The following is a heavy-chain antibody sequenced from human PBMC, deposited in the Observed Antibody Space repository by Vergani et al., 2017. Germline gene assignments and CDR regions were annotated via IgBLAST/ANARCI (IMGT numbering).Heavy chain of an antibody. J-gene: IGHJ6*02. CDR3: ARVGAWEVLRYFDWLAFRGYYYGMDV. CDR1: GYTFTSYD. V-gene: IGHV1-8*01. CDR2: MNPNSGNT. D-gene: IGHD3-9*01. Sequence: QVQLVQSGAEVKKPGASVKVSCKASGYTFTSYDINWVRQATGQGLEWLGWMNPNSGNTGDAQKFQGRATMTRNTSIRAAYRELSSLRSEDTAVYYCARVGAWEVLRYFDWLAFRGYYYGMDVWGQGTTVTVSS.